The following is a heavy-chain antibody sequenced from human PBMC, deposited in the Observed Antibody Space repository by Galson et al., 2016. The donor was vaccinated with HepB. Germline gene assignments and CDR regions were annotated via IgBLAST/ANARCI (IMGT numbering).Heavy chain of an antibody. Sequence: SLRLSCAASGFTFTNYALNWVRQAPGKGLEWVSGISGSGGSTYYADSVKGRFTISRDQSNNTLHLQMNSLRAEDTAIYFCAKDISALVLPAAIDYWGQGTLATVSS. V-gene: IGHV3-23*01. CDR1: GFTFTNYA. CDR2: ISGSGGST. D-gene: IGHD2-2*02. J-gene: IGHJ4*02. CDR3: AKDISALVLPAAIDY.